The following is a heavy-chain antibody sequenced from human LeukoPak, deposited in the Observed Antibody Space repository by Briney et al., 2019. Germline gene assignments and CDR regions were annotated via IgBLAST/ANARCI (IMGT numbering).Heavy chain of an antibody. J-gene: IGHJ4*02. CDR3: AMPSPYSSFDY. V-gene: IGHV1-2*02. CDR2: INPNSGGT. Sequence: ASVKVSCKASGYTFTGYYMHWVRQAPGQGLEWMGWINPNSGGTNYAQKFQGRVTMTRDTSISTAYMELSRLRSDDTAVHCCAMPSPYSSFDYWGQGTLVTVSS. CDR1: GYTFTGYY. D-gene: IGHD6-19*01.